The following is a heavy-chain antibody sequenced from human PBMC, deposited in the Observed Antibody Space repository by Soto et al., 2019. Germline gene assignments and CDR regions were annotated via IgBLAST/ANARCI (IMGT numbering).Heavy chain of an antibody. D-gene: IGHD2-2*02. CDR2: IYYSGST. CDR1: GGSISSYY. CDR3: ARGLRYCSSTSCDILDY. J-gene: IGHJ4*02. V-gene: IGHV4-59*01. Sequence: SETLSLTCTVSGGSISSYYWSWIRQPPGKGLEWIGYIYYSGSTNYNPSLKSRVTISVDTSKNQFSLKLSSVTAADTAVYYCARGLRYCSSTSCDILDYWGQGTLVTVSS.